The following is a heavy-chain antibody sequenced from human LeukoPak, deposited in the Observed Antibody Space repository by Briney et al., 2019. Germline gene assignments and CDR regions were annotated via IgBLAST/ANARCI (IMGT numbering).Heavy chain of an antibody. CDR1: GGTFSSYA. D-gene: IGHD3-9*01. CDR2: IIPIFGTA. J-gene: IGHJ5*02. V-gene: IGHV1-69*06. CDR3: ARRQYDILTGYYNSPYNWFDP. Sequence: ASVKVSCKASGGTFSSYAISWVRQAPGQGLEWMGGIIPIFGTANYAQKFQGRVTITADKSTSTAYMELSSLRSEDTAVYYCARRQYDILTGYYNSPYNWFDPWGQGTLVTVSS.